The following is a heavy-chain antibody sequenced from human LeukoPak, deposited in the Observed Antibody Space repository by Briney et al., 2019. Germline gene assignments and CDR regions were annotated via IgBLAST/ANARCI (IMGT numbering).Heavy chain of an antibody. CDR1: GFTFTNYA. V-gene: IGHV3-74*01. J-gene: IGHJ5*02. CDR2: INGDVTTT. Sequence: PGGSLRLSCAASGFTFTNYAMTWVRQAPGKGLVWVSRINGDVTTTTYADSVKGRFTISRDNAKNTLYLQMNSLRAEDTAIYYCARSDWFDPWGQGTLVTVSS. CDR3: ARSDWFDP.